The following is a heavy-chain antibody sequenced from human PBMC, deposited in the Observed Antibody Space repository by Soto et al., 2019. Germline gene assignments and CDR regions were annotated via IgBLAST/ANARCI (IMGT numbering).Heavy chain of an antibody. D-gene: IGHD3-10*01. CDR2: IIAVIGNA. J-gene: IGHJ3*02. CDR3: AMVRGDFAFDI. CDR1: GYTFISYA. Sequence: ASVKVSCKASGYTFISYAMHWVRQAPGQRLEWMGRIIAVIGNANYAQKFQGRVTITRDKSASTAYMKLSSLRSEDTAVYYCAMVRGDFAFDIWGQGTMVTVSS. V-gene: IGHV1-3*01.